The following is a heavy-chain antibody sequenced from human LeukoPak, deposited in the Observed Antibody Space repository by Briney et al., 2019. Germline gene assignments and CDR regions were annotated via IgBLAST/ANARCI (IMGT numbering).Heavy chain of an antibody. CDR3: ASLSRSSIAARPGYYFDY. V-gene: IGHV3-7*03. D-gene: IGHD6-6*01. Sequence: GGSLRLSCAASGFTFSSYWMSWVRQAPGKGLEWVANIKQDGSEKYYVDSVKGRFTISRDNAKNSLYLQMDSLRAEDTAVYYCASLSRSSIAARPGYYFDYWGQGTLVTVSS. CDR1: GFTFSSYW. J-gene: IGHJ4*02. CDR2: IKQDGSEK.